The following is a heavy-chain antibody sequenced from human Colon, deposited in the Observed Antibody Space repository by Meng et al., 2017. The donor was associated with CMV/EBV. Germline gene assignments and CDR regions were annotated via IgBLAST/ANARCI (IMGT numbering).Heavy chain of an antibody. CDR3: AHGRGWLTDY. D-gene: IGHD6-19*01. Sequence: QTPFKESGPTLLKPTQTLTLTCTFSGFSLRTPEVGVHWIRQPPGKALEWLALIYWDDDNQFRPSLKNRITITKDTSKNQVVLTMTNMDPVDTATYYCAHGRGWLTDYWGQGTLVTVSS. V-gene: IGHV2-5*02. J-gene: IGHJ4*02. CDR1: GFSLRTPEVG. CDR2: IYWDDDN.